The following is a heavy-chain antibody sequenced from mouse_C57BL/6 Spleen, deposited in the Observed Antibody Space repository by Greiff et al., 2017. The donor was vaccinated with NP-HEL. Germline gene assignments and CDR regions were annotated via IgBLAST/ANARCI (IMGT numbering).Heavy chain of an antibody. J-gene: IGHJ4*01. V-gene: IGHV2-2*01. Sequence: QVQLQQSGPGLVQPSQSLSITCTVSGFSLTSYGVHWVRQSPGKGLEWLGVIWSGGSTDYNAAFISRLSISKDNSKSQVFFKMNSLQADDTAIYYCARKRGGGYGSSYGAMDYWGQGTSVTVSS. D-gene: IGHD1-1*01. CDR3: ARKRGGGYGSSYGAMDY. CDR1: GFSLTSYG. CDR2: IWSGGST.